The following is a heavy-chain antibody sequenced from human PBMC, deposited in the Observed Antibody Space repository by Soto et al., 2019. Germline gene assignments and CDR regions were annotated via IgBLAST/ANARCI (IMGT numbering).Heavy chain of an antibody. V-gene: IGHV3-7*01. CDR2: IKQDGSEK. D-gene: IGHD3-10*01. J-gene: IGHJ6*03. CDR3: ERHDVVLWFGELSNYYYYYMDV. Sequence: EVQLVESGGGLVQPGGSLRLSCAASGFTFSSYWMSWVRQAPGKGLEWVANIKQDGSEKYYVDSVKGRFTISRDNAKNYLYLQRNSLRAEDTAVYDCERHDVVLWFGELSNYYYYYMDVWGKGTTVTVSS. CDR1: GFTFSSYW.